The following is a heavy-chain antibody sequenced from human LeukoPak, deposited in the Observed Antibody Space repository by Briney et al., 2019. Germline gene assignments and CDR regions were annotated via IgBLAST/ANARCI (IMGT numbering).Heavy chain of an antibody. CDR1: GGSFSGYY. V-gene: IGHV4-34*01. CDR3: ARVRRVDCSGGSCYYYYGMDV. CDR2: INHSGST. J-gene: IGHJ6*02. Sequence: SETLSLTCAVYGGSFSGYYWSWIRQPPGKGLEWIGEINHSGSTNYNPSLKSRVTISVDTSKNQFSLKLSSVTAADTAVYYCARVRRVDCSGGSCYYYYGMDVWGQGTTVTVSS. D-gene: IGHD2-15*01.